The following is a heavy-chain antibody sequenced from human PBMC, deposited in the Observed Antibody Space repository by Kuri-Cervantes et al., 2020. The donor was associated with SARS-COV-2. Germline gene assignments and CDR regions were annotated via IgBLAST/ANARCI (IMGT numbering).Heavy chain of an antibody. CDR3: ARLPMIVVVSHNAFDI. J-gene: IGHJ3*02. Sequence: GSLRLSCTVSGGSISSSSYYWSWIRQPPGKGLEWIGSIYYSGSTYYNPSLKSRVTISVDTSKNQFSLKLSSVTAADTAVYYCARLPMIVVVSHNAFDIWGQGTMVTVSS. CDR1: GGSISSSSYY. V-gene: IGHV4-39*01. D-gene: IGHD3-22*01. CDR2: IYYSGST.